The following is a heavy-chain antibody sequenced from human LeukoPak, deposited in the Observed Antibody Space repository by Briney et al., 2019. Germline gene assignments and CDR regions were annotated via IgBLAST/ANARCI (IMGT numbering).Heavy chain of an antibody. CDR1: IFTFSNYW. D-gene: IGHD6-13*01. Sequence: GGSLRLLCAASIFTFSNYWMHWVRESPGKALVWLARINSDGSSTSYADSVKGRFTISRDNAKNTLYVQMNSLRDEDTAVYYCVRQYRVAAPADYWGQGTLVTVSS. J-gene: IGHJ4*02. V-gene: IGHV3-74*01. CDR2: INSDGSST. CDR3: VRQYRVAAPADY.